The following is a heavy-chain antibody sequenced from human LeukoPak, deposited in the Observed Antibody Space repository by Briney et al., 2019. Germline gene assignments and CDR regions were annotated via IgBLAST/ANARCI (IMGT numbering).Heavy chain of an antibody. J-gene: IGHJ4*02. D-gene: IGHD3-10*01. V-gene: IGHV1-3*01. CDR3: ARLGLKSPRGFDY. Sequence: ASVKVSCKASGYTFTSYAMHWVRQAPGQRLEWMGWINAGNGNTKYSQKFQGRATITRDTSASTAYMELSSLRSEDTAVYYCARLGLKSPRGFDYWGQGTLVTVSS. CDR2: INAGNGNT. CDR1: GYTFTSYA.